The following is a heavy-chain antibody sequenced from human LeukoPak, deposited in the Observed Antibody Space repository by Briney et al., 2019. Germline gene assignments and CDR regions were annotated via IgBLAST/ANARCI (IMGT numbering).Heavy chain of an antibody. CDR1: GFTVSSNY. CDR3: ARQGLLRDY. Sequence: PGGSLRLACAASGFTVSSNYRSWVPQARGKGVEWVSDIYSGGSTYYADSVKGRFTNSRDNSKNTLYLQMNSLRAEDTAVYYCARQGLLRDYWGQGTLVTVSS. J-gene: IGHJ4*02. CDR2: IYSGGST. V-gene: IGHV3-53*01. D-gene: IGHD3-3*01.